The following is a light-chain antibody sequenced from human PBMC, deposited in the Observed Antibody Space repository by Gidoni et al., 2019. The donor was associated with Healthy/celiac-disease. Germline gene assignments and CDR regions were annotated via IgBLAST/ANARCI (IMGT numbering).Light chain of an antibody. CDR3: QVWDSSVV. V-gene: IGLV3-9*01. Sequence: SYELTQPLSVSVALGQTARITCGGNNIGSTNAHWYQQKPGQAPVLVIYRDSNRPPGIPERFSGSNSGNTATLTISRAQAGDEADDYCQVWDSSVVFGGGTKLTVL. CDR2: RDS. J-gene: IGLJ2*01. CDR1: NIGSTN.